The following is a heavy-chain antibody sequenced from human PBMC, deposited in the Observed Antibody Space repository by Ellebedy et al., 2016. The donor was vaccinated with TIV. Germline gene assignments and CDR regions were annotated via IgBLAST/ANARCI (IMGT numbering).Heavy chain of an antibody. CDR2: VTATGSA. CDR1: GDSMYNSF. Sequence: SETLSLTCSVSGDSMYNSFWSWVRLPPGRGLECLGYVTATGSANYNPSLKNRVSISIDTSTDTVYMELSSLTSEDTAVYFCTRTYLCDTSGCHDAFDVWGQGTRVTVSS. CDR3: TRTYLCDTSGCHDAFDV. D-gene: IGHD3-22*01. V-gene: IGHV4-59*03. J-gene: IGHJ3*01.